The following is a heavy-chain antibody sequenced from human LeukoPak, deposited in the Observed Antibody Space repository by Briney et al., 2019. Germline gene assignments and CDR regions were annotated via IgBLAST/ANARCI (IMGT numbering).Heavy chain of an antibody. Sequence: GGSLRLSCAASGFTFSSYDMHWVRQATGKGLEWDSAIGTAGDTYYPGSVKGRFTISRENAKNSLYLQMNSLRAGDTAVYYCARGGRTWYSSSWAFDYWGQGTLVTVSS. CDR1: GFTFSSYD. CDR3: ARGGRTWYSSSWAFDY. D-gene: IGHD6-13*01. CDR2: IGTAGDT. V-gene: IGHV3-13*01. J-gene: IGHJ4*02.